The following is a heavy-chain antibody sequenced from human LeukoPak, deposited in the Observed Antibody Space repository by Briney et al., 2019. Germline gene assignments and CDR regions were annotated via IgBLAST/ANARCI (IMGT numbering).Heavy chain of an antibody. CDR2: ISSSGSTI. V-gene: IGHV3-48*03. J-gene: IGHJ5*02. CDR3: ARAGYYGDHPNWFDP. CDR1: GFTFSSYE. Sequence: GGSLRLSCAAPGFTFSSYEMNWVRQAPGKGLEWVSYISSSGSTIYYADSVKGRFTISRDNAKNSLYLQMNSLRAEDTAVYYCARAGYYGDHPNWFDPWGQGTLVTVSS. D-gene: IGHD4-17*01.